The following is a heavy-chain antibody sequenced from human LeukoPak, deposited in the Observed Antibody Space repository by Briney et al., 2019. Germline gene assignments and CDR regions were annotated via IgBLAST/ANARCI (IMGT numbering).Heavy chain of an antibody. CDR2: INPNSGGT. J-gene: IGHJ4*02. D-gene: IGHD6-19*01. V-gene: IGHV1-2*02. CDR3: ARGSGWYNPMDY. CDR1: GYTFTGYY. Sequence: ASVKVSCKASGYTFTGYYMHWVRQAPGQGLEWVGWINPNSGGTNYAQKFQGRVTMTRDTSISTAYMELSRLRSDDTAVYYCARGSGWYNPMDYWGQGTLVTVSS.